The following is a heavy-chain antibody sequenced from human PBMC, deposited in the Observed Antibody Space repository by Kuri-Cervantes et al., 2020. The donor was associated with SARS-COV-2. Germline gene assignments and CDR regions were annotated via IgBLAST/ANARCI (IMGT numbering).Heavy chain of an antibody. CDR2: IYTSGST. D-gene: IGHD4-11*01. J-gene: IGHJ4*02. CDR3: ARTASTVTTNPYRYYFDY. V-gene: IGHV4-61*02. Sequence: SETLSLTCTVSGGSISSGSYYWSWIRQPAGKGLEWIGRIYTSGSTNYNPSLKSRVTISVDTSKNQFSLKLSSVTAADTAVYYCARTASTVTTNPYRYYFDYWGQGTLVTVSS. CDR1: GGSISSGSYY.